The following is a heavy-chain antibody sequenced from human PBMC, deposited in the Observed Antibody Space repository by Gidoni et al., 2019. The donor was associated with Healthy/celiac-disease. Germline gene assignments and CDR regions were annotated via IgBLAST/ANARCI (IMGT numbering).Heavy chain of an antibody. CDR3: ARHAGYSSSWYLDY. CDR1: GGSISSYY. D-gene: IGHD6-13*01. CDR2: IYYSGST. Sequence: QVQLQESGPGLVKPSETLSLTCTVSGGSISSYYWSWIRQPPGKGLAWIGYIYYSGSTNYNPSLKSRVTISVDTSKNQFSLKLSSVTAADTAVYYCARHAGYSSSWYLDYWGQGTLVTVSS. V-gene: IGHV4-59*08. J-gene: IGHJ4*02.